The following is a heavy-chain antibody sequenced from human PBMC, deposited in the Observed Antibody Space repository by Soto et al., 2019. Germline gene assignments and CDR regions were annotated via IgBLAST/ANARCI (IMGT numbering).Heavy chain of an antibody. CDR3: ARGRSRYCSGGSCYSSGAFDI. CDR2: INHSGST. V-gene: IGHV4-34*01. D-gene: IGHD2-15*01. Sequence: PSETLSLTSAAYGGPLSGYYWSWIRQPPGKGLEWIGEINHSGSTNYNPSLKSRVTISVDTSKNQFSLKLSSVTAADTAVYYCARGRSRYCSGGSCYSSGAFDIWGQGTIFTVSS. J-gene: IGHJ3*02. CDR1: GGPLSGYY.